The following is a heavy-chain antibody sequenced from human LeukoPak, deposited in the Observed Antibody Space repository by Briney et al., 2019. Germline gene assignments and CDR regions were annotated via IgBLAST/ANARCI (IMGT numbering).Heavy chain of an antibody. D-gene: IGHD6-13*01. CDR3: ARSPYSSSWYSYYYMDV. V-gene: IGHV4-4*07. CDR1: GGSISGNY. J-gene: IGHJ6*03. Sequence: PSETLSLTCTVSGGSISGNYWSWIRQPAGEGLEWIGHIYTSGSTNYNPSLRSRVTMSVDTSKNQFSLKLSSVTAADTAVYYCARSPYSSSWYSYYYMDVWGKGTTVTVSS. CDR2: IYTSGST.